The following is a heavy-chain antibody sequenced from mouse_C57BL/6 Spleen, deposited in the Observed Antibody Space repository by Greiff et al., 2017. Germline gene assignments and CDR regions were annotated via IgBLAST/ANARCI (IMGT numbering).Heavy chain of an antibody. J-gene: IGHJ4*01. V-gene: IGHV1-52*01. Sequence: QVQLQQPGAELVRPGSSVKLSCKASGYTFTSYWMHWVQQRPIQGLEWIGNIDPSDSETHYNQKFKDKATLTVDKSSSTAYMQLSSLTSEDSAVYYCARGNWPYAMDYWGQGTSVTVSS. CDR3: ARGNWPYAMDY. CDR1: GYTFTSYW. D-gene: IGHD2-1*01. CDR2: IDPSDSET.